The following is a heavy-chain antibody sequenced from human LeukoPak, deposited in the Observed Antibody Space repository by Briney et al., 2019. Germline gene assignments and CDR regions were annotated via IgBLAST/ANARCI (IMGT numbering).Heavy chain of an antibody. Sequence: GGSLRLSCAASGFTFSNYGMSWVRQAQGKGLEWVSAITDSGNTFYADSVKGRFTISRDNSKNTLFLQMNSLRAEDTAVYYCAKGFMRWGEVYYMDVWGKGTTVTVSS. CDR1: GFTFSNYG. CDR3: AKGFMRWGEVYYMDV. V-gene: IGHV3-23*01. J-gene: IGHJ6*03. D-gene: IGHD3-16*01. CDR2: ITDSGNT.